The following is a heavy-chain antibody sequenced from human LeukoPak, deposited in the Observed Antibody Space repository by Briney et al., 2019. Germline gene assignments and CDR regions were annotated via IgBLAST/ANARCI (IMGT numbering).Heavy chain of an antibody. CDR2: IKLDGSEK. CDR3: ARDQYDTWSRRGNFDS. Sequence: GGSLRLSCAASGFTFSSYWMNWARQAPGKGLEWVANIKLDGSEKNYVDSVKGRFTISRDNTKNSLYLQMNSLRAEDAAVFYCARDQYDTWSRRGNFDSWGQGTLVIVSS. J-gene: IGHJ4*02. V-gene: IGHV3-7*03. CDR1: GFTFSSYW. D-gene: IGHD3-3*01.